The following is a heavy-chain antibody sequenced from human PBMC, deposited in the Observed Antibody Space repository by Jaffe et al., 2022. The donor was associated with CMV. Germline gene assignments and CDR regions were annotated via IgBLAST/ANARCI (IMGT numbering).Heavy chain of an antibody. Sequence: EVQLLESGGGLVQPGGSLRLSCATSGFTFNNNAMSWVRQSPGKGPEWVSSISDSGGDTFYADSVKGRFTISRDNFKNTLYLQLNSLRAEDTAVYYCARHFLGYDWNDASGALDNWGQGTLVTVSS. J-gene: IGHJ4*02. CDR2: ISDSGGDT. D-gene: IGHD1-20*01. CDR3: ARHFLGYDWNDASGALDN. V-gene: IGHV3-23*01. CDR1: GFTFNNNA.